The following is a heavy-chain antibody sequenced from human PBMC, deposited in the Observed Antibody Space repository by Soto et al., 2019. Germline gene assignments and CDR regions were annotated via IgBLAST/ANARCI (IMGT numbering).Heavy chain of an antibody. CDR2: IYYSGRT. D-gene: IGHD6-6*01. Sequence: SETLSLTCTLSGASITSTTYFWAWIRQPPGKGLEWVGSIYYSGRTYYNPSLRSRVTISVDRSKNQFSLTMSSVTAADTAVYYCAKNLPRTARFDYWGQGTSVTVYS. CDR1: GASITSTTYF. V-gene: IGHV4-39*01. CDR3: AKNLPRTARFDY. J-gene: IGHJ4*02.